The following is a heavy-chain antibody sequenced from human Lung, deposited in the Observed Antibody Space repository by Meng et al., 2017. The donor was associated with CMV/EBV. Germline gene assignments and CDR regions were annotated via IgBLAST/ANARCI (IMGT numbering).Heavy chain of an antibody. CDR1: GFTFSRYA. D-gene: IGHD2-8*01. J-gene: IGHJ4*02. V-gene: IGHV3-30-3*01. Sequence: GGSXRLSCAAPGFTFSRYAMHWVRQAQGKGLEWVALMSFDGGNIQYTDSLKGRFTISRDNSKNVLYLEMNSLRLEETAVYYCARDGDYCTDGTCYFDYGGQGTXVTVSS. CDR2: MSFDGGNI. CDR3: ARDGDYCTDGTCYFDY.